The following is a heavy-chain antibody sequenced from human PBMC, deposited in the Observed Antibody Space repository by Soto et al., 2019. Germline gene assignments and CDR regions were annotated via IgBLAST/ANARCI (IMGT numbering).Heavy chain of an antibody. CDR1: GFTFSSYW. Sequence: LSLTCAASGFTFSSYWMSWVSQAPGKGLEGVANIKQDGSEKYYVDSVKGRFTISRDNAKNSLYLQMNSLRAEDTAVYYCATEGPFGVVIIRYYYGLDVWGQGTTVTVSS. D-gene: IGHD3-3*01. CDR3: ATEGPFGVVIIRYYYGLDV. V-gene: IGHV3-7*01. J-gene: IGHJ6*02. CDR2: IKQDGSEK.